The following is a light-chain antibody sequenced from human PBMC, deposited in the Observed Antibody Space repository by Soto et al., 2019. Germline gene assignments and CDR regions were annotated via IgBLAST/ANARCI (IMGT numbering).Light chain of an antibody. Sequence: EILLTQSPATLAVSPGEGATLSCRASQSVSSSYLAWYQQKPGQAPRLLIYGASSRATGIPDRFSGSGSGTDFTLTISRLEPEDFAVYYCQQYGSSPGTFGQGTKVDIK. CDR3: QQYGSSPGT. V-gene: IGKV3-20*01. J-gene: IGKJ1*01. CDR2: GAS. CDR1: QSVSSSY.